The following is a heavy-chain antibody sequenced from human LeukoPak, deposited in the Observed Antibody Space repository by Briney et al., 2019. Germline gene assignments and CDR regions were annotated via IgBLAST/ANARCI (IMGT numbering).Heavy chain of an antibody. CDR2: IWYDGSNK. CDR1: GFTFSSYG. J-gene: IGHJ2*01. CDR3: ARDSDHLAFDL. D-gene: IGHD1-14*01. V-gene: IGHV3-33*01. Sequence: GGSLRLSCAASGFTFSSYGMHWVRQAPGKGLEWVAVIWYDGSNKYYADSVKGRFTNSRDNSKNTLYLQMNSLRAEDTAVYYCARDSDHLAFDLWGRGTLVTVSS.